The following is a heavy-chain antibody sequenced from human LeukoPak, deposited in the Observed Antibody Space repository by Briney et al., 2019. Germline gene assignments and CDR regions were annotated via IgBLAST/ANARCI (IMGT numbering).Heavy chain of an antibody. CDR3: ARGRVVAATDWFDP. CDR1: GFTVSSNY. Sequence: GGSLRLSCAASGFTVSSNYMSWVRQAPGKGLEWVSVIYSGGSRYYAEYVKGGFTISRDNSKNTLYLQMNSLRAEDTAVYYCARGRVVAATDWFDPWGQGNLVTVSS. J-gene: IGHJ5*02. CDR2: IYSGGSR. D-gene: IGHD2-15*01. V-gene: IGHV3-53*01.